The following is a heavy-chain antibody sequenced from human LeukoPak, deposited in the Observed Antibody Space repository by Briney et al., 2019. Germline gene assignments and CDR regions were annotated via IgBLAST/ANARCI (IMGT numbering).Heavy chain of an antibody. CDR3: ARKYGRSTFDI. D-gene: IGHD3-10*01. J-gene: IGHJ3*02. CDR1: GGTFSSGSYY. V-gene: IGHV4-61*02. CDR2: IYSNGDT. Sequence: SETLRLTCTASGGTFSSGSYYWSWIPQPAGNGLKWVGRIYSNGDTNYNPSLKSRVTISKDRTRNQISLKLSSVTAADKAVYYCARKYGRSTFDIWGQGTLVTVSS.